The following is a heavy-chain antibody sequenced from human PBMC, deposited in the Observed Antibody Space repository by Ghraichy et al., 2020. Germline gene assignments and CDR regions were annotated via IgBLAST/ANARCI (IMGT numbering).Heavy chain of an antibody. V-gene: IGHV4-34*01. CDR3: ARTAWIGGDMDV. CDR2: INHSGST. J-gene: IGHJ6*03. Sequence: SETLSLTCAVYGGSFSGYYWSWIRQPPGKGLEWIGEINHSGSTNYNPSLKSRVTISVDTSKNQFSLKLSSVSTADTAVYYCARTAWIGGDMDVWGKGTTVTVSS. CDR1: GGSFSGYY. D-gene: IGHD2-2*03.